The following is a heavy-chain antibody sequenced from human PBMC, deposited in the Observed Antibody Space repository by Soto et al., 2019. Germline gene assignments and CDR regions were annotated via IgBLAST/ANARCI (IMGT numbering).Heavy chain of an antibody. J-gene: IGHJ4*02. V-gene: IGHV3-21*01. CDR2: ISSSSSYI. D-gene: IGHD4-17*01. CDR3: SREFGMTTVTSIG. Sequence: GGSLRLSCAASGFTFSSYSMNWVRQAPEKGLEWVSSISSSSSYIYYADSVKGRFTISRDNAKNSLYLQMNSLRADVLAVYYCSREFGMTTVTSIGWGQGTLVTVSS. CDR1: GFTFSSYS.